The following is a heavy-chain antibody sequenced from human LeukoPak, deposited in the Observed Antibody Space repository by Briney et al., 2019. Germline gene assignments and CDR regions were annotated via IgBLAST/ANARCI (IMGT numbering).Heavy chain of an antibody. J-gene: IGHJ6*02. D-gene: IGHD2-21*02. CDR2: ISGSGGST. Sequence: PGGSLRLSCAASGFTFSSYAMSWVRQAPGKGLEWVSAISGSGGSTYYADPVKGRFTISRDNSKNTLYLQMNSLRAEDTAVYYCAQRSTATYYYYGMDVWGQGTTVTVSS. CDR3: AQRSTATYYYYGMDV. CDR1: GFTFSSYA. V-gene: IGHV3-23*01.